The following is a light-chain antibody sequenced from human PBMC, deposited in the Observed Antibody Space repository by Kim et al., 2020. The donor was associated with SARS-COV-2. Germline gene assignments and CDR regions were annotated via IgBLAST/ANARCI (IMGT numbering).Light chain of an antibody. CDR1: SGHSTYA. CDR3: QTWGAGLRV. CDR2: LNSDGSH. V-gene: IGLV4-69*01. J-gene: IGLJ3*02. Sequence: QPVLTQSPSASASLGASVKLTCTLSSGHSTYAIAWHQQQPEKGPRYLMKLNSDGSHSKGDGIPDRFSGSSSGAERYLTISGLQSEDEADYYCQTWGAGLRVFGGGTQLTVL.